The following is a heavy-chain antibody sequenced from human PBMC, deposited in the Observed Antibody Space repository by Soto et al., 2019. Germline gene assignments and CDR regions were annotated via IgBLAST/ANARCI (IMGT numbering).Heavy chain of an antibody. CDR1: GGSISSSSYY. Sequence: QLQLQESGPGLVKPSETLSLTCTVSGGSISSSSYYWGWIRQPPGKGLEWIGSIYYSGSTYYNPSLKSRVTISVDTSKNQFSLKLSSVTAADTAVYCCARHPAHGDSSSSIHFDYWGQGTLVTVSS. D-gene: IGHD6-6*01. CDR2: IYYSGST. J-gene: IGHJ4*02. V-gene: IGHV4-39*01. CDR3: ARHPAHGDSSSSIHFDY.